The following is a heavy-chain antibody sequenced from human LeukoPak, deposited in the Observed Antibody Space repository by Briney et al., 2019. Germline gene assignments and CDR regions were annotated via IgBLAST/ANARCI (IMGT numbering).Heavy chain of an antibody. D-gene: IGHD4-11*01. J-gene: IGHJ5*02. V-gene: IGHV3-23*01. Sequence: GGSLRLSCAASGFIFSSYAMSWVRQAPGKGLEWVSAISGSGGSTYYADSVKGRFTISRDNSKNTLYLQMNSLRAEDTAVYYCAKLTTVTTGGNWFDPWGQGTLVTVSS. CDR1: GFIFSSYA. CDR2: ISGSGGST. CDR3: AKLTTVTTGGNWFDP.